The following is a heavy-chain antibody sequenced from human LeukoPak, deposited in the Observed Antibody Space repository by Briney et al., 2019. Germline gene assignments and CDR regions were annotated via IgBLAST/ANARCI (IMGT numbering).Heavy chain of an antibody. CDR2: IASDGSST. Sequence: GGSLRLSCAASGFTFSSYWMNRVRQAPGKRLVWVSRIASDGSSTTYADSVKGRFSISRENAKNTLYLQMNTLRVEDTAVYYCARGRPHGNDYWGQGTLVTVSS. CDR3: ARGRPHGNDY. V-gene: IGHV3-74*01. D-gene: IGHD4-23*01. CDR1: GFTFSSYW. J-gene: IGHJ4*02.